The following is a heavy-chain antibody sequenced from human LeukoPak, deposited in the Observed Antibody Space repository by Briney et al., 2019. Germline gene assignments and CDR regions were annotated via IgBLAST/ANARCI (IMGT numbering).Heavy chain of an antibody. V-gene: IGHV3-64*01. J-gene: IGHJ4*02. Sequence: SGGSLRLSCAASGFTFSSYAMHWVRQAPGKGLEYVSAISSNGGSTYYANSVKGRFTISRDNSKNTLYLQMGSLRAEDMAVYYCARALFVRNYDILTGAGGYWGQGTLVTVSS. D-gene: IGHD3-9*01. CDR3: ARALFVRNYDILTGAGGY. CDR1: GFTFSSYA. CDR2: ISSNGGST.